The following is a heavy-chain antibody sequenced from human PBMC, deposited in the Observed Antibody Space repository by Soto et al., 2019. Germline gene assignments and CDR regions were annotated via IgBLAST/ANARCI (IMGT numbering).Heavy chain of an antibody. V-gene: IGHV1-24*01. CDR3: ATIISSSWSRSGWFDP. CDR1: GYTPTELS. D-gene: IGHD6-13*01. CDR2: FDPEDGET. Sequence: SCKVSGYTPTELSMPWVRQAPGKGLEWMGGFDPEDGETIYAQKFQGRVTMTEDTSTDTAYMELSSLRSEDTAVYYCATIISSSWSRSGWFDPWGQGTLVTASS. J-gene: IGHJ5*02.